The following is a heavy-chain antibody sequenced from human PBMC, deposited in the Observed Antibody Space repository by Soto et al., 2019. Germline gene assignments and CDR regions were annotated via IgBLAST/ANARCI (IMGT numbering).Heavy chain of an antibody. CDR3: ARRVYYVSSGYYYLFDY. Sequence: SESLSLNCSVSGCSISNRKYNWGWIRQPPGKGREGIGSIYYIGSTYYNPSLRSRVTISVDTSKNQFSLKLSSVTAADTAVYYCARRVYYVSSGYYYLFDYWGKGNLVTVYS. D-gene: IGHD3-22*01. J-gene: IGHJ4*02. CDR2: IYYIGST. CDR1: GCSISNRKYN. V-gene: IGHV4-39*01.